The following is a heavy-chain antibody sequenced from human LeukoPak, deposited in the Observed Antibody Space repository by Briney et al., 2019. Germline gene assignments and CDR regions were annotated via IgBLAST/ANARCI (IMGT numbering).Heavy chain of an antibody. Sequence: KPSETLSLTCIVSGGSISGYYWSWIRQPPGKGLEWIGEINHSGSTNYNPSLKSRVTISVDTSKNQFSLKLSSVTAADTAVYYCARGRVTMVRGLTIDYWGQGTLVTVSS. V-gene: IGHV4-34*01. D-gene: IGHD3-10*01. CDR2: INHSGST. CDR1: GGSISGYY. CDR3: ARGRVTMVRGLTIDY. J-gene: IGHJ4*02.